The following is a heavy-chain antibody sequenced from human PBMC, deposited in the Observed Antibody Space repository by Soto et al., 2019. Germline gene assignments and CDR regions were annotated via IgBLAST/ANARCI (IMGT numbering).Heavy chain of an antibody. Sequence: QVQLVESGGGVVQPGRSLRLSCAASGFTFSSYAMHWVRQAPGKGLEWVAVISYDGSNKYYADSVKGRFTISRDNSKNTLYLQMNSLRAEDTAVYYCARDALYYYDSSGYYPGDIWGQGTMVTVSS. CDR1: GFTFSSYA. J-gene: IGHJ3*02. D-gene: IGHD3-22*01. CDR3: ARDALYYYDSSGYYPGDI. V-gene: IGHV3-30-3*01. CDR2: ISYDGSNK.